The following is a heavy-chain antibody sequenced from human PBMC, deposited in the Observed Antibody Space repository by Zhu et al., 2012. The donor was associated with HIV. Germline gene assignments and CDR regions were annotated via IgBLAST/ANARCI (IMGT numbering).Heavy chain of an antibody. D-gene: IGHD1-1*01. CDR1: GGSISNYY. V-gene: IGHV4-59*01. CDR2: VYSNGNT. J-gene: IGHJ4*02. CDR3: ARHGDNEPVHFDS. Sequence: QVHLQESGPGLVKPSETLSLTCSVSGGSISNYYWSWIRQPPGKGLDWIGFVYSNGNTNYNPSLRGRVTMSIDTSNNEFSLRLQSVTAADTAVYFCARHGDNEPVHFDSWGREGWSP.